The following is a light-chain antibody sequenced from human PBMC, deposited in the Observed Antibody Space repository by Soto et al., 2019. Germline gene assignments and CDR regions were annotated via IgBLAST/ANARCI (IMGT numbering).Light chain of an antibody. CDR3: QHYNSYSEA. J-gene: IGKJ1*01. CDR2: DAS. Sequence: GDIVTITCRASQSISSWLAWYQQKPGKAPKFLIYDASNLESGVPSRFSGSGSGTEFTLTISSLQPDDFATYYCQHYNSYSEAFGQGTKVDI. CDR1: QSISSW. V-gene: IGKV1-5*01.